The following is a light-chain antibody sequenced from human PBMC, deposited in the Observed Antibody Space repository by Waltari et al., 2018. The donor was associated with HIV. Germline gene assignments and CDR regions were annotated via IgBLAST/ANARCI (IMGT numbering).Light chain of an antibody. Sequence: EIVLTQSPGTLSLSPGERATLSCRASQSVTSNYLAWYQQTPGQPPRLLISGASSRATGIPDRVSGSGSGTDFTLTISRLEPEDFALYFCHQYGSSRTFGQGTKVEIK. CDR1: QSVTSNY. V-gene: IGKV3-20*01. CDR3: HQYGSSRT. CDR2: GAS. J-gene: IGKJ1*01.